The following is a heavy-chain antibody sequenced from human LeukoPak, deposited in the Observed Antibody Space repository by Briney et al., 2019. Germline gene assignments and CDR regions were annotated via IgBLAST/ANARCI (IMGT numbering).Heavy chain of an antibody. Sequence: ASVKVSCKASGYTFTSYDINWVRQATGQGLEWMGWMNPNSGNTGYAQRFQGRVTMTRNTSISTAYMELSSLRSEDTAVYYCARGLPYLRGGDAFDIWGQGTMVTVSS. D-gene: IGHD3-16*01. J-gene: IGHJ3*02. V-gene: IGHV1-8*01. CDR3: ARGLPYLRGGDAFDI. CDR1: GYTFTSYD. CDR2: MNPNSGNT.